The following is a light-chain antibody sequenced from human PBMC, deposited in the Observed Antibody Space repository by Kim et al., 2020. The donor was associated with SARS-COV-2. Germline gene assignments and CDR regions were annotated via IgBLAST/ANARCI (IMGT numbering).Light chain of an antibody. Sequence: ASVGDRVTITCRASQSISTWLAWYQHKLGKAPKLLIHDVSSLESGVPSRFSGSGSGTEFTLTISSLQPDDYATYYCQQYDTNSRTFGRGTKVDIK. CDR1: QSISTW. J-gene: IGKJ1*01. CDR3: QQYDTNSRT. CDR2: DVS. V-gene: IGKV1-5*01.